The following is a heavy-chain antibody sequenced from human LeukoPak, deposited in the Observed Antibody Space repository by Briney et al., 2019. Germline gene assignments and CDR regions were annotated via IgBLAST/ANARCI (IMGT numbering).Heavy chain of an antibody. CDR1: GFTLSDSP. CDR3: SRQKVGSSTFDY. Sequence: GGSLRLSCAGSGFTLSDSPMHWVRQAAGKGLEWVGRIRTRAESYATAYAASVTGRFTISRDDSKDTAYLQMNSLKIEDTAVYFCSRQKVGSSTFDYWGQGTLVTVSS. V-gene: IGHV3-73*01. D-gene: IGHD1-26*01. J-gene: IGHJ4*02. CDR2: IRTRAESYAT.